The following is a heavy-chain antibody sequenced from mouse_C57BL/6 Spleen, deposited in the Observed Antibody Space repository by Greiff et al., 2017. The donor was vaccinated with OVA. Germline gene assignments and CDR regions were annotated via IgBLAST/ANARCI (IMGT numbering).Heavy chain of an antibody. V-gene: IGHV1-59*01. D-gene: IGHD1-1*01. Sequence: QVQLQQPGAELVRPGTSVTLSCKASGYTFTSYWMHWVKQRPGHGLEWIGVIDPSDSSTNYNQKFKGKATLTVDTSSSTAYMQLSSLTSEDSAVYYCARSPYYGSSYFDYWGQGTTLTVFS. J-gene: IGHJ2*01. CDR3: ARSPYYGSSYFDY. CDR2: IDPSDSST. CDR1: GYTFTSYW.